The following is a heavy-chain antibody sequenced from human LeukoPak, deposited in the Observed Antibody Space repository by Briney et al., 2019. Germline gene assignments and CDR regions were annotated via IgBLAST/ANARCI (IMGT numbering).Heavy chain of an antibody. Sequence: GASVKVSCKASGYTFTGYYIHWVRQAPGQGLEWMGRINPHSGGTTYAQSFQGRVTMTRDTSISAAYMELSRLRSDDTAVYYCARRLGGGNFYLAFDIWGQGTMVTVSS. CDR1: GYTFTGYY. CDR2: INPHSGGT. J-gene: IGHJ3*02. V-gene: IGHV1-2*06. D-gene: IGHD1-26*01. CDR3: ARRLGGGNFYLAFDI.